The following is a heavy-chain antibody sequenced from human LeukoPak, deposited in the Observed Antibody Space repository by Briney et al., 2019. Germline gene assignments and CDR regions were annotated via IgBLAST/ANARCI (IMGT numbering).Heavy chain of an antibody. Sequence: GGSLRLSCVASGFTFSSYAMHWVRQAPGKGLEWVAIIWYDGSNKYYGDSVKGRFTISRDNSKNTLYLQMNSLEFEDTAVYFCARHTGIFPRGGMDVWGQGTTVTVSS. CDR2: IWYDGSNK. CDR1: GFTFSSYA. CDR3: ARHTGIFPRGGMDV. V-gene: IGHV3-33*08. D-gene: IGHD1-26*01. J-gene: IGHJ6*02.